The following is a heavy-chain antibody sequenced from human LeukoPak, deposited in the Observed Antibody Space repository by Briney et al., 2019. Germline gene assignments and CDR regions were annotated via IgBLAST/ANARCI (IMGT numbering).Heavy chain of an antibody. CDR3: AKGRYYYDSSDAFDT. Sequence: PGGSLRLSCAASGFTFSSYAMSWVRQAPGKGLEWVSVISGSGGSTYYADSVKGRFTISRDNSKNTLYLQMNSLRAEDTAVYYCAKGRYYYDSSDAFDTWGQGTMVTVSS. CDR2: ISGSGGST. CDR1: GFTFSSYA. V-gene: IGHV3-23*01. J-gene: IGHJ3*02. D-gene: IGHD3-22*01.